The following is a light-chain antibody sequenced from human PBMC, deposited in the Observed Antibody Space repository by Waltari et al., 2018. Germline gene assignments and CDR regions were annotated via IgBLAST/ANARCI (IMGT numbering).Light chain of an antibody. CDR3: QQYKISPYL. CDR1: QTIGGW. J-gene: IGKJ2*01. CDR2: KTS. V-gene: IGKV1-5*03. Sequence: DIRLTQFPPTLSASVGDRVTITCRASQTIGGWLAWYQQKPGKAPILLIYKTSNLQPGVPSRFSGSGYGTDFTLTISSLQPDDSATYYCQQYKISPYLFGQGTKLEL.